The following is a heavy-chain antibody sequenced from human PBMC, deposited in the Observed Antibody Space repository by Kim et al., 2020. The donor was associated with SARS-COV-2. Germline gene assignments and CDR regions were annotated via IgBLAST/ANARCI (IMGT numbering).Heavy chain of an antibody. D-gene: IGHD6-19*01. V-gene: IGHV4-4*02. CDR2: GST. CDR3: ARGGRSAWGY. J-gene: IGHJ4*02. Sequence: GSTNYNPSLKSRVTISVDKSKNQFSLKLSSVTAADTAVYYCARGGRSAWGYWGQGTLVTVSS.